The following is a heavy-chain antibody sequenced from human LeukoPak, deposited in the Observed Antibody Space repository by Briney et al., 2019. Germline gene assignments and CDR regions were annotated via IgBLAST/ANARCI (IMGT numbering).Heavy chain of an antibody. J-gene: IGHJ4*02. D-gene: IGHD1-26*01. V-gene: IGHV4-39*01. CDR1: GGSISSYY. Sequence: PSETLSLTCTVSGGSISSYYWGWIRQPPGKGLEWIGSIYYSGNTYYNPSLKSRVTISVDTSKNQFSLKLSSVTAADTAVYYCARLSGSYHPTGYFDYWGQGTLVTVSS. CDR2: IYYSGNT. CDR3: ARLSGSYHPTGYFDY.